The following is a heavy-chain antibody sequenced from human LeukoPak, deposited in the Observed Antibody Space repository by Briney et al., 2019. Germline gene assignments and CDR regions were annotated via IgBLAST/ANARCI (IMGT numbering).Heavy chain of an antibody. V-gene: IGHV3-48*03. Sequence: GGSLRLSCAASGFTFSSYEMNWVRQAPGKGLEWVSYISSSGSTIYYADSVKGRFTISRDNAKNSLYLQMNSLKTEDTAVYYCTTDLPSHYYGSGSYSALWGQGTLVTVSS. CDR3: TTDLPSHYYGSGSYSAL. J-gene: IGHJ4*02. CDR2: ISSSGSTI. CDR1: GFTFSSYE. D-gene: IGHD3-10*01.